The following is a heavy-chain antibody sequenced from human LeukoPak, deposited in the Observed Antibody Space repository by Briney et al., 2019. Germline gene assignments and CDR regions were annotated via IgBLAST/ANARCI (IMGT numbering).Heavy chain of an antibody. CDR1: GYTFTSYG. J-gene: IGHJ6*03. Sequence: ASVKVSCKASGYTFTSYGISWVRQAPGQGLEWMGWISAYNGNTNYAQKLQGRVTMTTDTSTSTAYMELRSLRSDDTAVYYCARAIGSSSWSLYYYYYYMDVWGKGTTVTISS. D-gene: IGHD6-13*01. CDR2: ISAYNGNT. CDR3: ARAIGSSSWSLYYYYYYMDV. V-gene: IGHV1-18*01.